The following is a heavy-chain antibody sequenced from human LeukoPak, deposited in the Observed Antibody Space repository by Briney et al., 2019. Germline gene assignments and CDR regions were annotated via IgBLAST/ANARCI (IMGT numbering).Heavy chain of an antibody. CDR3: ARSTPVEMATIKGVLFDY. V-gene: IGHV1-2*02. J-gene: IGHJ4*02. Sequence: GASVKVSCKASGYTFTGYYMHWVRQAPGQGLGWMGWINPNSGGTNYAQKFQGRVTMTRDTSISTAYMELSRLRSDDTAVYYCARSTPVEMATIKGVLFDYWGQGTLVTVSS. D-gene: IGHD5-24*01. CDR1: GYTFTGYY. CDR2: INPNSGGT.